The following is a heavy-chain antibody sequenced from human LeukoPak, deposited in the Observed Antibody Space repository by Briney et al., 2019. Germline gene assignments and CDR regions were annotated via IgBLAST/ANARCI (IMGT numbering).Heavy chain of an antibody. V-gene: IGHV1-18*01. CDR2: ISAYNANR. D-gene: IGHD1-26*01. J-gene: IGHJ4*02. CDR3: ARAPSLGATLLLGY. Sequence: GASVKVSCKASGYTFTSYGISWVRQAPGQGLEWMGWISAYNANRKFAQKHQGRVSLTTDTSTSTAYMELRSLRSDDTAVYYCARAPSLGATLLLGYWGQGTLVTVSS. CDR1: GYTFTSYG.